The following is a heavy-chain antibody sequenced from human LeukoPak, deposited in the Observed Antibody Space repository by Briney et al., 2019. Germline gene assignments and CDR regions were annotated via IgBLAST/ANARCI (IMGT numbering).Heavy chain of an antibody. V-gene: IGHV1-2*02. CDR3: ARAGDDYSNYGAFDI. Sequence: ASVKVSCKASGYTFTGYYMHWVRQAPGQGLEWMGWINPNSGGTNYAQKFQGRVTMTRDTSISTAYMELSRLRSDDTAVYYCARAGDDYSNYGAFDIWGQGTMATVSS. J-gene: IGHJ3*02. CDR2: INPNSGGT. D-gene: IGHD4-11*01. CDR1: GYTFTGYY.